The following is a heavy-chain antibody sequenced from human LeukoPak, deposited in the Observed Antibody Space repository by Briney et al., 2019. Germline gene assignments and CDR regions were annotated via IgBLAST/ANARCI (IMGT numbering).Heavy chain of an antibody. CDR1: GFTFTKYW. J-gene: IGHJ4*02. CDR3: ARAPGNRSLDY. CDR2: INNEGNDT. Sequence: GGSLRLSCAASGFTFTKYWMHWVRQVPRKGLIWVSRINNEGNDTNYADSVKGRFTISRDNAKNTLYLQMNNLRAEDTAVYYCARAPGNRSLDYWGQGTLVTVSS. V-gene: IGHV3-74*01.